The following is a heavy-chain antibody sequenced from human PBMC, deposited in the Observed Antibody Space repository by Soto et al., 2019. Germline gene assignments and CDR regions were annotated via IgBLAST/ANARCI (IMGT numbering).Heavy chain of an antibody. D-gene: IGHD2-21*02. J-gene: IGHJ6*02. CDR1: Y. Sequence: YCSRLVKPTGKGLEWIGYMYNTGSTVYNPSFKSRVTISVDTSKNQFSLKLNSVTAADTAVYYCARDLWGYCGTDCYPLDVWGQGTTVTVS. V-gene: IGHV4-59*01. CDR2: MYNTGST. CDR3: ARDLWGYCGTDCYPLDV.